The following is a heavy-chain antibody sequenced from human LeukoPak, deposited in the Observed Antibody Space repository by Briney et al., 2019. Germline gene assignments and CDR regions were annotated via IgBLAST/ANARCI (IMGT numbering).Heavy chain of an antibody. J-gene: IGHJ4*02. CDR2: IYYSGST. CDR1: GGSISSYY. Sequence: SETLSLTCTVSGGSISSYYWRWIRQPPGKGLEGIGYIYYSGSTNYNPSLKSRVTISVDTSKNQFSLKLSSVTAADTAVYYCARQYSSSWYYFDYWGQGTLVTVSS. V-gene: IGHV4-59*01. CDR3: ARQYSSSWYYFDY. D-gene: IGHD6-13*01.